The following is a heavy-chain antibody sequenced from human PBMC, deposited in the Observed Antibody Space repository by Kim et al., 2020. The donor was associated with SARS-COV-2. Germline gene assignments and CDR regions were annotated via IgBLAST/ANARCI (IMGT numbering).Heavy chain of an antibody. CDR3: ARGLSLLAPDY. J-gene: IGHJ4*02. V-gene: IGHV4-34*01. D-gene: IGHD3-16*01. Sequence: THYHPPLKSRVTISVDTSKNQFSLRLSSVTAADTAVYYCARGLSLLAPDYWGQGTLVTVSS. CDR2: T.